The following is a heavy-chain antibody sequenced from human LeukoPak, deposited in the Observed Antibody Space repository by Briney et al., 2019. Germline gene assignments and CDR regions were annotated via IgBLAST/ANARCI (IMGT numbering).Heavy chain of an antibody. Sequence: GGSLRLSCLTSGFTRSTNARSWVRQAPGNGLEWISGISGSGASTYYADSVKGRFTISRDDSRNTLYLQMNSLRGDDTAVYYCAKDVGKWESLHFFDYWGQGTLVTVSS. CDR1: GFTRSTNA. J-gene: IGHJ4*02. D-gene: IGHD1-26*01. CDR3: AKDVGKWESLHFFDY. CDR2: ISGSGAST. V-gene: IGHV3-23*01.